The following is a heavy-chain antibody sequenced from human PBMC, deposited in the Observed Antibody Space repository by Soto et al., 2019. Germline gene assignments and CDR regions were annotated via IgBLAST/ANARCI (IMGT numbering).Heavy chain of an antibody. Sequence: QVQLVESGGGVVQPGRSLRLSCAASGFTFSSYGMHWVRQAPGKGLEWVAVISYDGSNKYYADSVKGRFTISRDNSKNTLYLQMNSLRAEDTAVYYCAKEESPLNSYGALDYWGQGTLVTVSS. D-gene: IGHD5-18*01. V-gene: IGHV3-30*18. CDR3: AKEESPLNSYGALDY. CDR2: ISYDGSNK. J-gene: IGHJ4*02. CDR1: GFTFSSYG.